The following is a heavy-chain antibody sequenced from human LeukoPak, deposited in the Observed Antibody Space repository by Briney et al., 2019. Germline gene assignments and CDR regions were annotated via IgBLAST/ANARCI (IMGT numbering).Heavy chain of an antibody. CDR2: VYPGDSNA. CDR3: ARHGSSWYYFDY. Sequence: GESLKISCKGSGYSFAYFWIHWVRQMPGKGLEWMEIVYPGDSNARYSPSFQGQVTISADKSISTAYLQWSSLKASDTAMYYCARHGSSWYYFDYWGQGTLVTVSS. D-gene: IGHD6-13*01. V-gene: IGHV5-51*01. J-gene: IGHJ4*02. CDR1: GYSFAYFW.